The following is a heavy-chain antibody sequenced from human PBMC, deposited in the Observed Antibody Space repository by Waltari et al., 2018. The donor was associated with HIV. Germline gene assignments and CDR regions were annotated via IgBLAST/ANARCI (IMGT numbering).Heavy chain of an antibody. CDR1: GYSISSGYY. V-gene: IGHV4-38-2*02. CDR3: ARRSGEYWYFDL. CDR2: MYHSESS. Sequence: QVQLQESGPGLVKPSETLSLTCTVSGYSISSGYYWGWIRQPPGKGLDWIGSMYHSESSYYNPSLKSRVTMSVDTSKNQFSLKLSSVTAADTAVYYCARRSGEYWYFDLWGRGTLVTVSS. J-gene: IGHJ2*01. D-gene: IGHD7-27*01.